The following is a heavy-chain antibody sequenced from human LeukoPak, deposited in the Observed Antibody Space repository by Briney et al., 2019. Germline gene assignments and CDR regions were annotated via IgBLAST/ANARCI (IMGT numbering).Heavy chain of an antibody. D-gene: IGHD6-19*01. CDR2: ISYDGANK. V-gene: IGHV3-30*04. CDR3: ARDQAVSGSNYYYGVDV. J-gene: IGHJ6*04. CDR1: GFTFSRYA. Sequence: GGSLRLSCAASGFTFSRYAMHWVRQAPGKGLEWVAVISYDGANKHNADSVKGRFSISRDSSKNTLCLQMDSLRPEDTAVYYCARDQAVSGSNYYYGVDVWGKGTTVTVSS.